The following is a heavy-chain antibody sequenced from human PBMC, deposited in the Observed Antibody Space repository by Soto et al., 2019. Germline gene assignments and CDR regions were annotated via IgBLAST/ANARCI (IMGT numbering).Heavy chain of an antibody. CDR1: SFTFIDFY. CDR3: ARSHSTDGICYTEVIPS. Sequence: QVELVQSGTEVKKPGASVKVSCEASSFTFIDFYIHWLRQAPGQGLEGMGWINAKNGGTRYAEKFQDRVTLTRDRSARTTYLELQRLRSDATAVYYCARSHSTDGICYTEVIPSWGQATLVTVS. D-gene: IGHD3-16*02. CDR2: INAKNGGT. V-gene: IGHV1-2*02. J-gene: IGHJ4*02.